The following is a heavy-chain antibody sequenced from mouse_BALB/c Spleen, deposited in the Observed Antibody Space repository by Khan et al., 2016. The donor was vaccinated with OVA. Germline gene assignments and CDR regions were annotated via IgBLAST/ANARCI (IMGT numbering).Heavy chain of an antibody. CDR1: GYSITSDYA. D-gene: IGHD1-1*01. CDR3: ARVYAWDFDY. CDR2: ISYSGNT. Sequence: EVQLVESGPGLVKPSQSLSLTCTVTGYSITSDYAWNWIRQFPGNKLEWMGFISYSGNTKYNPSLKSRFSITRDTSKNQFFLQLNSVTTEDTATYYCARVYAWDFDYWGQGTSLTVSS. V-gene: IGHV3-2*02. J-gene: IGHJ2*02.